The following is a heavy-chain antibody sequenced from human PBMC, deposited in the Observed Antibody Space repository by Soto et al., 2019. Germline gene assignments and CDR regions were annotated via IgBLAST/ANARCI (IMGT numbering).Heavy chain of an antibody. V-gene: IGHV4-31*03. CDR2: IYYSGST. CDR1: GASISSGDYY. J-gene: IGHJ4*02. D-gene: IGHD3-22*01. Sequence: SETLSLTCTVSGASISSGDYYWSWIRQHPGKGLGWIGDIYYSGSTYYNPSLKSRVTISLDTSKNQFSLKLSSVTAADTAVYYCAMIYYDSVVYPSDYWGQGTLVTVSS. CDR3: AMIYYDSVVYPSDY.